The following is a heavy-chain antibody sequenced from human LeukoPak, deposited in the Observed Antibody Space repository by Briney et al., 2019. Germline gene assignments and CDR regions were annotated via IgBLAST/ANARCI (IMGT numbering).Heavy chain of an antibody. CDR1: GGSVSSGSYY. D-gene: IGHD4-17*01. CDR3: ATGITVTTGGFDP. Sequence: PETLSLTCTVSGGSVSSGSYYWSWIRQPPGKGLEWIGYIYYSGSTNYNPSLKSRVTISVDTSKNQFSLKLSSVTAADTAVYYCATGITVTTGGFDPWGQGALVTVSS. V-gene: IGHV4-61*01. CDR2: IYYSGST. J-gene: IGHJ5*02.